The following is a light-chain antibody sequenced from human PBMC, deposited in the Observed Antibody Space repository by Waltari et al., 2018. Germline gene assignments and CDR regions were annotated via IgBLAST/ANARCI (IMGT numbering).Light chain of an antibody. J-gene: IGKJ1*01. CDR1: ESVSRA. CDR2: GAS. V-gene: IGKV3-20*01. CDR3: QHYLRLPVT. Sequence: SCRARESVSRALAWYQQKPGQAPRLLIYGASTMATGIPDRFSGSGSGTDFSLTISRLEPDDFAVYYCQHYLRLPVTFGQGTTVEI.